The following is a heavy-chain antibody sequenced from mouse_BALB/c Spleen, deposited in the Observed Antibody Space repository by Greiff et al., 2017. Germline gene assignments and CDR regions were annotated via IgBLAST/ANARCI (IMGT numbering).Heavy chain of an antibody. CDR3: ARDYYDYGGFAY. CDR2: INPESGGT. J-gene: IGHJ3*01. V-gene: IGHV1-54*01. D-gene: IGHD2-4*01. CDR1: GYAFTNYL. Sequence: QVQLQQSGAELVRPGTSVKLSCKASGYAFTNYLIEWVKQRPGQGLEWIGVINPESGGTNYNEKFKGKATLTADKSSSTAYLQLSSLTYDDAAVYFSARDYYDYGGFAYWGQGTLVTVSA.